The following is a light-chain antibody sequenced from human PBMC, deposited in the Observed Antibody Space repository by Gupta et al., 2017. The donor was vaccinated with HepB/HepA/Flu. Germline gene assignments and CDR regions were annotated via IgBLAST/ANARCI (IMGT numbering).Light chain of an antibody. CDR1: QSIRNY. Sequence: DIQMTQSPSSLSASVGDRVTITCRASQSIRNYLVWFQQKPGKAPKSLIYGASRLQSGVPSKFSGSGSGTDFTLTINSLQPEDFATYYCHQYDSYPLTFGGGTKVEIK. V-gene: IGKV1-16*02. CDR3: HQYDSYPLT. CDR2: GAS. J-gene: IGKJ4*01.